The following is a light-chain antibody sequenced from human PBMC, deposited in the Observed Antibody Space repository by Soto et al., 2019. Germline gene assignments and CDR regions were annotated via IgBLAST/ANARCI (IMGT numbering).Light chain of an antibody. CDR1: QSLLYENGYTY. V-gene: IGKV2-28*01. CDR3: MQALKPPYT. Sequence: DIVMTQSPLSLPVSPGEPASISCRSSQSLLYENGYTYFDWYVQKPGQPPQLLIYLGSNRPSGGPDRFSGSVSGTEFTLKISRVETGDVGVYYCMQALKPPYTLGQGTQLEIK. CDR2: LGS. J-gene: IGKJ2*01.